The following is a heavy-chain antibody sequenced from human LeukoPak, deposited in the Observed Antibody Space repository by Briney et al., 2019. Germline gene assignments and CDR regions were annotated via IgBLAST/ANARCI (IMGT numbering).Heavy chain of an antibody. D-gene: IGHD6-13*01. CDR1: GFTFSSFS. J-gene: IGHJ4*02. Sequence: GGSLRLSCAASGFTFSSFSLNWVRQAPGKGLEWVSSISSSSSFIYYADSVKGRFTISRDNAKNSLYLQMNSLRAEDTAVYYCAIDNQPGIAAYWGQGTLVTV. V-gene: IGHV3-21*01. CDR2: ISSSSSFI. CDR3: AIDNQPGIAAY.